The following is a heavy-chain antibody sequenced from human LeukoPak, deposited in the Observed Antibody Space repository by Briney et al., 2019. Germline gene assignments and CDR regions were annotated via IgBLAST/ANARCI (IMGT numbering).Heavy chain of an antibody. J-gene: IGHJ6*03. CDR1: GFTFRSHA. CDR3: AKDLRKRAIPDYYYYMDV. V-gene: IGHV3-23*01. D-gene: IGHD2-2*02. Sequence: GGSLRLSCAASGFTFRSHALSWVRQAPGKGLEWVSSISGSGDSTYYADSVKGRFTISRDNSKDTLYLQMNSLRAEDTAVYYCAKDLRKRAIPDYYYYMDVWGEGTTVTVSS. CDR2: ISGSGDST.